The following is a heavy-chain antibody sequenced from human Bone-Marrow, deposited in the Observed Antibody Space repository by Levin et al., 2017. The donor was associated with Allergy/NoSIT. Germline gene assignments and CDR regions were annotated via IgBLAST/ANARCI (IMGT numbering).Heavy chain of an antibody. CDR1: GYSISSGYS. V-gene: IGHV4-38-2*01. J-gene: IGHJ5*02. CDR2: FYYNGNT. Sequence: PGGSLRLTCAVSGYSISSGYSWAWIRQTPERGLEYIGSFYYNGNTYYNPSLQSRTTISRDTSKNQFSLNMRSLTAADTGVYYCARAVASLELLLGEWFDPWGHGILVTVSS. D-gene: IGHD3-3*02. CDR3: ARAVASLELLLGEWFDP.